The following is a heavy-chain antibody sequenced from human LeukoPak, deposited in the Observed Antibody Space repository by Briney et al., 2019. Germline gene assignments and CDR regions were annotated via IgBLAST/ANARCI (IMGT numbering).Heavy chain of an antibody. CDR1: GLTLSSNG. CDR3: AKDSAKKYDDY. D-gene: IGHD2/OR15-2a*01. CDR2: IYSGGNT. Sequence: GGPLRLSGAASGLTLSSNGMSWVRKAPGKGLGWVSFIYSGGNTYYADSVKGRFTISRENSKNTLYLQMNSLRAEDTAVYYCAKDSAKKYDDYWGQGTLVTVSS. J-gene: IGHJ4*02. V-gene: IGHV3-53*01.